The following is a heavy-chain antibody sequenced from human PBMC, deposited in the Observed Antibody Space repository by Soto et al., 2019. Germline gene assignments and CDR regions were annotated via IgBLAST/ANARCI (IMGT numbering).Heavy chain of an antibody. CDR2: ISFGGTNY. CDR3: ATDRRATPGDY. D-gene: IGHD1-26*01. J-gene: IGHJ4*02. V-gene: IGHV3-30-3*01. Sequence: QVQLVESGGGVVQAGTSLILSCAASGFVFNTYAMHWVRQAPGKGLERVAVISFGGTNYYYANSVKGRFIISRDNSKNTLYLQMNRLRAEHTAVYYCATDRRATPGDYWGQGTLLTVSS. CDR1: GFVFNTYA.